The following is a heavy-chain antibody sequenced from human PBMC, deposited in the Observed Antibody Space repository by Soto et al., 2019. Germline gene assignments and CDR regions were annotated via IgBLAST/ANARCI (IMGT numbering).Heavy chain of an antibody. D-gene: IGHD3-10*01. V-gene: IGHV1-8*01. CDR3: ARSVGGSNVNFDP. CDR2: MNPDSGNT. CDR1: GYTFTSYD. Sequence: GASVKVSCKASGYTFTSYDINWVRQATGQGPEWMGWMNPDSGNTGYVQKFQGRVTMTRNTAISTAYMELSSLRSEDTAVYYCARSVGGSNVNFDPWGQGTLVTVSS. J-gene: IGHJ5*02.